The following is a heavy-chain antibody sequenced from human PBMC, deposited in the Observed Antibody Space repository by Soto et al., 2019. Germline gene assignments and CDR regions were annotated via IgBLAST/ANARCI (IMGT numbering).Heavy chain of an antibody. D-gene: IGHD4-17*01. CDR2: IYYSGST. CDR3: ARADYGDYTDGDYYYYYYMDV. V-gene: IGHV4-59*01. CDR1: GGSISSYY. J-gene: IGHJ6*03. Sequence: SETLSLTCTVSGGSISSYYWSWIRQPPGKGLEWIGYIYYSGSTNYNPSLKSRVTISVDTSKNQFSLKLSSVTAADTAVYYCARADYGDYTDGDYYYYYYMDVWGKGTTVTVSS.